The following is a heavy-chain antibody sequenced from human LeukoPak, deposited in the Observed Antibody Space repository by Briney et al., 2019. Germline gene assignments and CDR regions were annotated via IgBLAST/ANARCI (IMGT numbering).Heavy chain of an antibody. CDR1: GFTFSRYS. Sequence: PGGSLRLSCAASGFTFSRYSISWVRQAPGKGLERVSNIKQDGGAKNYVDSVKGGFTISRDNSKNTLYLKMNSLRAEDTPVYNCAKDLVRITEADWFDPWGQGTLVTVSS. V-gene: IGHV3-7*03. J-gene: IGHJ5*02. CDR2: IKQDGGAK. CDR3: AKDLVRITEADWFDP. D-gene: IGHD3-16*01.